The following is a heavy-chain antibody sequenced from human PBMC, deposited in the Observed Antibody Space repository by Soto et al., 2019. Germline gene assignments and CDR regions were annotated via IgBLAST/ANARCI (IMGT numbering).Heavy chain of an antibody. CDR2: ISGIGGST. CDR1: GFTFSSCA. Sequence: GGSLRLSCAASGFTFSSCAMSWVRQAPGKGLERVSTISGIGGSTYYADSVKGRFTISRDNSKNTLYLQMNSLRAEDTAVYFCAKSGWLVNYFDYWGQGILVTVSS. CDR3: AKSGWLVNYFDY. J-gene: IGHJ4*02. V-gene: IGHV3-23*01. D-gene: IGHD6-19*01.